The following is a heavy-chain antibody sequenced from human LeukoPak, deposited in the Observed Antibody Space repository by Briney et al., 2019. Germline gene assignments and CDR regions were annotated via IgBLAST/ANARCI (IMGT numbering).Heavy chain of an antibody. V-gene: IGHV4-59*01. CDR2: IYYSGST. D-gene: IGHD3-22*01. CDR3: ARSYYDSSGYYPDYFDY. Sequence: PSETLCLTCTVSGGSISSYYWSWIRQPPGEGLEWIGYIYYSGSTNYNPSLKSRVTISVDTSKNQFSLKLSSVTAADTAVYYCARSYYDSSGYYPDYFDYWGQGTLVTVSS. CDR1: GGSISSYY. J-gene: IGHJ4*02.